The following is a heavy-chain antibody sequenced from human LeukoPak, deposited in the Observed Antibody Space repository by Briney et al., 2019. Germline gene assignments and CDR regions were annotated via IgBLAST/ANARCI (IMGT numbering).Heavy chain of an antibody. CDR1: GFIFSSYA. CDR3: ARATDHDAFDI. CDR2: ISSNGHST. Sequence: GGSLRLSCAASGFIFSSYAMHWVRQAPGKGLEYVSGISSNGHSTYYANSVKGRFTISRDNSKNTLFLQMGSLRAEDMAVYYCARATDHDAFDIWGQGTMVTVSS. V-gene: IGHV3-64*01. J-gene: IGHJ3*02.